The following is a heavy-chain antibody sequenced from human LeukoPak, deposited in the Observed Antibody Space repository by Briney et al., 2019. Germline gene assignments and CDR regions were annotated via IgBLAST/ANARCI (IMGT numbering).Heavy chain of an antibody. V-gene: IGHV1-69*13. D-gene: IGHD3-10*01. CDR3: ARGDYYGLGSYYMPVYYYYMDV. Sequence: SVKVSCKASVCTFSSYAISWVRQAPGQGLEWIGGIIPIFGTANYAQKFQGRVTITADESTSTAYMELRSMRSEDAAVYYCARGDYYGLGSYYMPVYYYYMDVWGKGTTVTIPS. CDR1: VCTFSSYA. J-gene: IGHJ6*03. CDR2: IIPIFGTA.